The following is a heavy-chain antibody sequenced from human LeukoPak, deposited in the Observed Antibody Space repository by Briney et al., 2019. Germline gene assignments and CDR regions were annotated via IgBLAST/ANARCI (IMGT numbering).Heavy chain of an antibody. Sequence: ASVKVSCKASGYTFTSYGITWVRQAPGQGLEWMGWISAYNGNTNYAQKLQGRVTMTTDTSTSTAYMELRSLRSDDTAVYYCARDCGTSWINLGAAPTNWFDPWGQGTLVTVSS. V-gene: IGHV1-18*01. CDR2: ISAYNGNT. CDR3: ARDCGTSWINLGAAPTNWFDP. D-gene: IGHD2-2*01. J-gene: IGHJ5*02. CDR1: GYTFTSYG.